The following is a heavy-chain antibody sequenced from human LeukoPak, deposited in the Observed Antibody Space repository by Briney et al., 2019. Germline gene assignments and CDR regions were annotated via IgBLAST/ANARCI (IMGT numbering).Heavy chain of an antibody. V-gene: IGHV3-49*04. CDR3: TTDTRRVVVPK. CDR1: GFTFGDYT. D-gene: IGHD2-15*01. Sequence: GGSLRLSCTASGFTFGDYTIIWVRQAPGKGLEWVGLIRSKVYGGTTEYAASVKGRFTISRDDSKTSLYLQMNNLKTEDTAVYYCTTDTRRVVVPKWGQGTLVTVSS. J-gene: IGHJ4*02. CDR2: IRSKVYGGTT.